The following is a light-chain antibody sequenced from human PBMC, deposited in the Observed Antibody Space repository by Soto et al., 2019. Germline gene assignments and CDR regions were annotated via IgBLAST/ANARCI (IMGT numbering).Light chain of an antibody. CDR2: GAS. J-gene: IGKJ1*01. CDR3: QQYNNWWT. CDR1: QSVSSH. Sequence: EIVVTQSPATLSVSPGERATLSCRTSQSVSSHVAWYQQKPGQAPRLLIHGASTRATAIPARFSGSGSGTEFTLTISSLQSEDFAVYYRQQYNNWWTFGQGTKVDI. V-gene: IGKV3-15*01.